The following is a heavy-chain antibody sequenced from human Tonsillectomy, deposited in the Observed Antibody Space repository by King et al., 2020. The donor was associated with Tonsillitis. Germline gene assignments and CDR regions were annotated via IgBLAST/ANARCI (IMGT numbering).Heavy chain of an antibody. CDR3: ARDTGGWRSFDY. D-gene: IGHD2-8*02. CDR1: GYSFTGYS. Sequence: VQLVESGAEVKKPGASVKFSCQTSGYSFTGYSIHWVRQAPGQGLDWMGRINPDSGAADYALRFEDRVTMTTDTSSRTAYLELSRLRSDDTATYFCARDTGGWRSFDYWGQGTLVTVSA. CDR2: INPDSGAA. J-gene: IGHJ4*02. V-gene: IGHV1-2*06.